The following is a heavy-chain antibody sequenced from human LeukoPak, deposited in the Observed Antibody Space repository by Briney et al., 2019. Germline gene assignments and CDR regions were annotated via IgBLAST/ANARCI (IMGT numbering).Heavy chain of an antibody. CDR2: IKSKTDGGTT. CDR3: GTAYYDFWSGSSDAFDI. Sequence: GGSLRLSCAASGFTFSSYSMNWVRRAPGKGLEWVGRIKSKTDGGTTDYAAPVKGRFTISRDDSKNTLYLQMNSLKTEDTAVYYCGTAYYDFWSGSSDAFDIWGQGTMVTVSS. CDR1: GFTFSSYS. J-gene: IGHJ3*02. D-gene: IGHD3-3*01. V-gene: IGHV3-15*01.